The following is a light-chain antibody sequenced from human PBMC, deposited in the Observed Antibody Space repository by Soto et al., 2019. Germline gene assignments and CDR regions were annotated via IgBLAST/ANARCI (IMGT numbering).Light chain of an antibody. V-gene: IGKV1-5*03. CDR3: QQYNTYSPERT. CDR1: ESISSW. J-gene: IGKJ1*01. CDR2: KAS. Sequence: DIQMTQSPPTLSASAGDRVTITCRASESISSWLAWYQQKPGKAPKLLIYKASSLESGVPSRFSGSGSGTEFTLTISSLQPDDFATYYCQQYNTYSPERTFGQGTKVDIK.